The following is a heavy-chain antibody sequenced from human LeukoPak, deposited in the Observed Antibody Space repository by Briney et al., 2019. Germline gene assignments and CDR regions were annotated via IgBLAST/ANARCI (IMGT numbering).Heavy chain of an antibody. V-gene: IGHV3-23*01. CDR3: ARVLSGRGSLYSYYYYMDV. D-gene: IGHD3-10*01. CDR1: GFTFSSDA. Sequence: PGGSLRLSCAASGFTFSSDAMSWVRQAPGKGLEWVSAISGSGGSTYYADSVKGRFTISRDNSKNTLYLQMNSLRAEDTAVYYCARVLSGRGSLYSYYYYMDVWGKGTTVTISS. CDR2: ISGSGGST. J-gene: IGHJ6*03.